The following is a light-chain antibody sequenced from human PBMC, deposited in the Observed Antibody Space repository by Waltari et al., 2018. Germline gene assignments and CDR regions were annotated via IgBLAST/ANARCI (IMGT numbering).Light chain of an antibody. CDR2: EVS. CDR1: QSLSGT. CDR3: QKYGTLPAT. Sequence: ELVLTQSPGTLSLSPGERATLSCRASQSLSGTLAWYQQKPGQAPRLLIYEVSSRASGIPDRFSGSGSRTDFSLTISRLEPEDFAVYYCQKYGTLPATFGQGTKVDFK. V-gene: IGKV3-20*01. J-gene: IGKJ1*01.